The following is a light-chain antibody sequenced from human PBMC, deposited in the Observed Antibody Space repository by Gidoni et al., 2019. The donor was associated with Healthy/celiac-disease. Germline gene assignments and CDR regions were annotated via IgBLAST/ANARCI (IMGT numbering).Light chain of an antibody. J-gene: IGKJ3*01. CDR1: QSVSSY. CDR2: DAS. CDR3: QQRSNWPLEST. V-gene: IGKV3-11*01. Sequence: EIVFTQSPATLSLSPGEIATLSCRASQSVSSYLAWYQQKPGQAPRLLIYDASNRATGIPARFTGSGSGTDFTLTISSLEPEDFAVYYCQQRSNWPLESTFGPGTKVDIK.